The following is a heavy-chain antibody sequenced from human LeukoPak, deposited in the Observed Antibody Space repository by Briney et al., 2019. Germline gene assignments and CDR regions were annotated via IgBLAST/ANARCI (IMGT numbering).Heavy chain of an antibody. J-gene: IGHJ5*02. CDR1: GDSISSGNSY. D-gene: IGHD3-22*01. CDR2: IYYIGNT. V-gene: IGHV4-39*01. Sequence: SETLSLTCTVSGDSISSGNSYWGWIRQPPGEGLEWIGTIYYIGNTYYSPSLNSRVTMSVDTPKNQFSLKLTSMTAADTAVYYCARHVHYHDFSGFLAWGQGTLVTVSS. CDR3: ARHVHYHDFSGFLA.